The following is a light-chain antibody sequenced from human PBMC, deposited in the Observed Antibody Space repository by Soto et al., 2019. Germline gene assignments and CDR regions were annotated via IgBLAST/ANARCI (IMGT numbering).Light chain of an antibody. J-gene: IGLJ1*01. CDR1: SSDLGSYDL. Sequence: QSALTQPASVSGSPGQSITISCTGASSDLGSYDLVSWYQQRPGKAPKTIIYEVTKRPSGVSKRFSGSKSGNTASLTISGLQPEDEADYYCCSYVGNDFFYVXGTGTKVT. V-gene: IGLV2-23*02. CDR3: CSYVGNDFFYV. CDR2: EVT.